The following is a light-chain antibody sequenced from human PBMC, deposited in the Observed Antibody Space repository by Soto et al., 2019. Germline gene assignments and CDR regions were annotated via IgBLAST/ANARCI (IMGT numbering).Light chain of an antibody. CDR2: GAS. CDR1: DATTTN. CDR3: QQRSNWPL. Sequence: EIVMTQSPATLSVSPGDRATLSCRASDATTTNLAWYQQKPGQAPRLLIFGASSRAAGVSARFSGSRSGTEFTLTIDNVQSEDVAVYYCQQRSNWPLFGQGTRLEIK. J-gene: IGKJ5*01. V-gene: IGKV3-15*01.